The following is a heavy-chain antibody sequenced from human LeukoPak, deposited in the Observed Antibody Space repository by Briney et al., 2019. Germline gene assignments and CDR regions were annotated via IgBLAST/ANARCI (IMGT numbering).Heavy chain of an antibody. J-gene: IGHJ4*02. CDR2: ITVYNGNT. CDR3: ARVNSGWNIDF. Sequence: ASVKVSCRPSGYTFPNYGITWVRQAPGQGLEWMGWITVYNGNTNYGQKVQGRVTMTTDTSTNTAYMELRSLRSDDTAVYYCARVNSGWNIDFWGQGTLVTVSS. D-gene: IGHD6-19*01. CDR1: GYTFPNYG. V-gene: IGHV1-18*01.